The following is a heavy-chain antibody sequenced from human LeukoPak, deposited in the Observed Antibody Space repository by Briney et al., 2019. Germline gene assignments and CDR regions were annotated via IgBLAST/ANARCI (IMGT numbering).Heavy chain of an antibody. CDR3: ARDRGLREGYCSSTSCYKAHYYYYGMDV. CDR2: IYYSGST. D-gene: IGHD2-2*01. CDR1: GGSISSYY. V-gene: IGHV4-59*12. J-gene: IGHJ6*02. Sequence: ASETLSLTCTVSGGSISSYYWSWIRQPPGKGLEWIGYIYYSGSTYYNPSLKSRVTISVDTSKNQFSLKLSSVTAADTAVYYCARDRGLREGYCSSTSCYKAHYYYYGMDVWGQGTTVTVSS.